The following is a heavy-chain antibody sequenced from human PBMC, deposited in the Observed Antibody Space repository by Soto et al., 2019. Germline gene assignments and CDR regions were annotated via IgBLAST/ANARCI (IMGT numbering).Heavy chain of an antibody. CDR2: IYPGDSDT. Sequence: EVQLVQSGAEVKKPGESLKISCKASGYSFTNYWIAWVRQMPGKGLECMGIIYPGDSDTRYSPSFQGQVTISSDKSISTAYLQWSSLKASDTAIYYCVRRSGTYFFDYWGQGTLVSVSS. J-gene: IGHJ4*02. CDR1: GYSFTNYW. CDR3: VRRSGTYFFDY. V-gene: IGHV5-51*01. D-gene: IGHD1-26*01.